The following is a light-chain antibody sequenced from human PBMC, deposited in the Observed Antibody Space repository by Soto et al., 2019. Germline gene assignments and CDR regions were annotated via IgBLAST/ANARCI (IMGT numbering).Light chain of an antibody. CDR2: DTS. J-gene: IGKJ4*01. V-gene: IGKV3-11*01. Sequence: EIVLTQSPATLSLSPGDRATLSCRTSQNVNYYLAWYQQKPGQAPRLLIYDTSNRATGIPARFTGSGSGTDFTLTISSLEPEDSAVYYCHQRCDWPTFGGGTKVEIK. CDR3: HQRCDWPT. CDR1: QNVNYY.